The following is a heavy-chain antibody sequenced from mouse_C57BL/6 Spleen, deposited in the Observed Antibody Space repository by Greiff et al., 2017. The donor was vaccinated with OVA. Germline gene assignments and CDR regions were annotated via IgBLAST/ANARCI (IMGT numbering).Heavy chain of an antibody. CDR1: GYTFTDYY. J-gene: IGHJ4*01. V-gene: IGHV1-26*01. CDR3: ASDITTVVANAMDY. Sequence: VQLQQSGPELVKPGASVKISCKASGYTFTDYYMNWVKQSHGKSLEWIGDINPNNGGTSYNQKFKGKATLTVDKSSSTAYMELRSLTSEDSAVYYCASDITTVVANAMDYWGQGTSVTVSS. CDR2: INPNNGGT. D-gene: IGHD1-1*01.